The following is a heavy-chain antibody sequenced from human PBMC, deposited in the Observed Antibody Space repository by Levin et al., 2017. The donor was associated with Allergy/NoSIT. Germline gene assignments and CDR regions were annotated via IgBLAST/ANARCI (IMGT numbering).Heavy chain of an antibody. CDR2: IYPGDFDT. J-gene: IGHJ4*02. Sequence: GESLKISCKGSGYTFTSYWIGWVRQMPGKGLEWMGIIYPGDFDTRYSPSFQGQVTISVDKSLSTAYLQLTSLKASDTAMYYCARRGKDLAVAGYWGQGTLVTVSS. CDR1: GYTFTSYW. V-gene: IGHV5-51*01. CDR3: ARRGKDLAVAGY. D-gene: IGHD6-19*01.